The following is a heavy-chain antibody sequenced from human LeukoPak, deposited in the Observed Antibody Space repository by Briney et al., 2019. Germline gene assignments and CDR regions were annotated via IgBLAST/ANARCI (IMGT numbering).Heavy chain of an antibody. Sequence: GGSLGLTCAASGFTFSSYAMSWVRQAPGKGLEWVSAISGSGGSTYYADSVKGRFTISRDNSKNTLYLQMNSLRAEDTAVYYCAKAGCSSTSCYAYYFDYWGQGTLVTVSS. CDR2: ISGSGGST. V-gene: IGHV3-23*01. J-gene: IGHJ4*02. D-gene: IGHD2-2*01. CDR3: AKAGCSSTSCYAYYFDY. CDR1: GFTFSSYA.